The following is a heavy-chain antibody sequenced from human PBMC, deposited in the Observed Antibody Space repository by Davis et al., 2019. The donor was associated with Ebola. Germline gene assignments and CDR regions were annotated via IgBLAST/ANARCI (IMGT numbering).Heavy chain of an antibody. CDR3: AKERYCSSTRCHYYYNYYMDV. V-gene: IGHV3-30*18. CDR2: LSYDGSNK. J-gene: IGHJ6*03. D-gene: IGHD2-2*01. Sequence: GESLKISCAASGFTFSQYGMHWVRQAPGKGLEWVAVLSYDGSNKYYGDSVKGRFTISRDNSKNTLYLQMNSLRAEDTAVYYCAKERYCSSTRCHYYYNYYMDVWGKGTTVTVSS. CDR1: GFTFSQYG.